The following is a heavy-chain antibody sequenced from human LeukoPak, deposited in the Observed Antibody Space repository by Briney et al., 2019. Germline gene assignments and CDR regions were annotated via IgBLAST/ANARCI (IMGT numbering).Heavy chain of an antibody. CDR1: GFTFSSYW. D-gene: IGHD1-26*01. Sequence: GVSLRLSCAASGFTFSSYWMHWVRQAPGKGLVWVSRINSDGSSTSYADSVKGRFTISRDGSKNTLYLQLNSLRTEDTAIYYCVREREGSNSEHWGQGTLVTVSS. CDR3: VREREGSNSEH. J-gene: IGHJ1*01. V-gene: IGHV3-74*01. CDR2: INSDGSST.